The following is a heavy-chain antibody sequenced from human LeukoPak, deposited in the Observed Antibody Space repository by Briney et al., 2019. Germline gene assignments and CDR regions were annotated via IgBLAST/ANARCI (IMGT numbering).Heavy chain of an antibody. D-gene: IGHD2-15*01. Sequence: ASVKVSCKASGYTFTGYYMHWVRQAPGQGLVWMGRINPNSGGTNYAQKFQGRVTMTRDTSISTAYMELSRLRSDDTAVYYCAADYSPYYYYYYGMDVWGQGTTVTVSS. CDR2: INPNSGGT. V-gene: IGHV1-2*06. J-gene: IGHJ6*02. CDR1: GYTFTGYY. CDR3: AADYSPYYYYYYGMDV.